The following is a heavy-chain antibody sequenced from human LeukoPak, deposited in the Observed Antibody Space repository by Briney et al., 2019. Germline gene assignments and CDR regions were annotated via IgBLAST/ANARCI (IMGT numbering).Heavy chain of an antibody. V-gene: IGHV4-34*01. CDR3: AREDREYSSSWIDY. J-gene: IGHJ4*02. D-gene: IGHD6-6*01. CDR2: INHSGST. Sequence: SETLSLTCAVYGGSSSGYYWSWIRQPPGKGLEWIGEINHSGSTNYSPSLKSRVTISVDTSKNQFSLKLSSVTAADTAVYYCAREDREYSSSWIDYWGQGTLVTVSS. CDR1: GGSSSGYY.